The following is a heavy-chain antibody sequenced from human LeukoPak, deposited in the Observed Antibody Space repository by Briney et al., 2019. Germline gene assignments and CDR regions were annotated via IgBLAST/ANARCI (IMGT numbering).Heavy chain of an antibody. CDR3: AREGKLELLYSLFDY. D-gene: IGHD1-7*01. Sequence: GGSLRLSCAASGFTFSSYAMHWVRQAPGKGLEWVAVISYDGSNKYYADSVKGRFTISRDNSKNTLYLQMNSLRAEDTAVYYCAREGKLELLYSLFDYWGQGTLVTVSS. CDR2: ISYDGSNK. J-gene: IGHJ4*02. CDR1: GFTFSSYA. V-gene: IGHV3-30-3*01.